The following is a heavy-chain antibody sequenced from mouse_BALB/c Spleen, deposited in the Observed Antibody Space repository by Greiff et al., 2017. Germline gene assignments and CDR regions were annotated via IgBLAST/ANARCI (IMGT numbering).Heavy chain of an antibody. CDR3: ARSGDPAWFAY. Sequence: QVQLKQSGAELARPGASVKLSCKASGYTFTSYWMQWVKQRPGQGLEWIGAIYPGDGDTRYTQKFKGKATLTADKSSSTAYMQLSSLASEDSAVYYCARSGDPAWFAYWGQGTLVTVSA. CDR1: GYTFTSYW. J-gene: IGHJ3*01. D-gene: IGHD3-1*01. CDR2: IYPGDGDT. V-gene: IGHV1-87*01.